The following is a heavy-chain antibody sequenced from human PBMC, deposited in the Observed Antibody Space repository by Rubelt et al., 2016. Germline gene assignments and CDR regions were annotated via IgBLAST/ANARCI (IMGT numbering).Heavy chain of an antibody. D-gene: IGHD3-22*01. CDR2: IYDGGSPM. CDR1: GFTFNSYR. J-gene: IGHJ6*02. V-gene: IGHV3-48*01. Sequence: PGGSLRLSCIASGFTFNSYRMNWVRQAPGKGLEWVSTIYDGGSPMYYADSVKGRFTISRDNSKNTLYLQMNSLRAEDTAVYYCARDWYDSSGDSHGMDVWGQGTTVTVYS. CDR3: ARDWYDSSGDSHGMDV.